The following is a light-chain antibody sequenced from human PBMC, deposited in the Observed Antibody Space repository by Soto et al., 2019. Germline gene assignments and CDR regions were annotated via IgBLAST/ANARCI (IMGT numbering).Light chain of an antibody. V-gene: IGKV3-20*01. CDR3: QRYGSSPRT. J-gene: IGKJ1*01. CDR1: QSVSSSY. CDR2: DAS. Sequence: PGERATLSCRASQSVSSSYLAWYQQKPGQAPRLLIYDASNRATGIPARFSGSGSGTDFTLTISRLEPEDFAVYYCQRYGSSPRTFGQGTKVDIK.